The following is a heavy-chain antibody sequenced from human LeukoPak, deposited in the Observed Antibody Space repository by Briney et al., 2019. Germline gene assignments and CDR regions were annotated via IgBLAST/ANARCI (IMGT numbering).Heavy chain of an antibody. CDR3: AKESSRGLITVTNDFDY. CDR2: MYYSGST. Sequence: PSETLSLTCTVSGGSISSSSCSWGWIRQPPGKGLEWIGTMYYSGSTYYHPSLKSRVTISVDTSKNQFSLKLSSVTAADTAVYYCAKESSRGLITVTNDFDYWGQGTLVTVSS. CDR1: GGSISSSSCS. J-gene: IGHJ4*02. V-gene: IGHV4-39*07. D-gene: IGHD4-11*01.